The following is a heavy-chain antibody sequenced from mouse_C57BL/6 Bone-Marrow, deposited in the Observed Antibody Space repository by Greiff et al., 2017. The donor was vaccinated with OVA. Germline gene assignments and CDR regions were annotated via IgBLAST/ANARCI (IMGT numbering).Heavy chain of an antibody. Sequence: QVQLKESGPGLVQPSQSLSITCTVSGFSLTSYGVHWVRQSPGKGLEWLGVIWSGGSTDYNAAFISRLSISKDNSKSQVFFKMNSLQADDTAIYYCAGYYDYDDYYAMDYWGQGTSVTVSS. J-gene: IGHJ4*01. CDR3: AGYYDYDDYYAMDY. V-gene: IGHV2-2*01. D-gene: IGHD2-4*01. CDR2: IWSGGST. CDR1: GFSLTSYG.